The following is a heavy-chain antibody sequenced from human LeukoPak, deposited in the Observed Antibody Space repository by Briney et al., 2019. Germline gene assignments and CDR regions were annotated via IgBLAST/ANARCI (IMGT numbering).Heavy chain of an antibody. Sequence: SVKVSCKASGGTFSSYAISWVRQAPGQGLEWMGRIIPIFGIANYAQKFQGRVTITADKSTSTAYMELSSLRSDDTAMYYCARGSPVTAAGTAYFHHWGQGTLVTVSS. J-gene: IGHJ1*01. CDR3: ARGSPVTAAGTAYFHH. V-gene: IGHV1-69*04. CDR1: GGTFSSYA. D-gene: IGHD6-13*01. CDR2: IIPIFGIA.